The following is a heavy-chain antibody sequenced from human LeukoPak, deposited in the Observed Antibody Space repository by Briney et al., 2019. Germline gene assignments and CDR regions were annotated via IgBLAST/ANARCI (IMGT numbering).Heavy chain of an antibody. CDR1: GGSISSYY. Sequence: SETLSLTCTVSGGSISSYYWSWLRQPPGKGLEWIGYIYYSGSTNYNPSLKSRVTISVDTSKNQFSLKLSSVTAADTAVYYCAREVTVNYYDSSGYRDYYYYYMDVWGKGTTVTVSS. D-gene: IGHD3-22*01. J-gene: IGHJ6*03. CDR2: IYYSGST. V-gene: IGHV4-59*01. CDR3: AREVTVNYYDSSGYRDYYYYYMDV.